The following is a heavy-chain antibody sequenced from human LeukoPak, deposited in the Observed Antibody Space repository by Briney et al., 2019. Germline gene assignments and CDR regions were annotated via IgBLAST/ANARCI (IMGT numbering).Heavy chain of an antibody. CDR1: GFTFSDYY. CDR2: ISSSGSTI. V-gene: IGHV3-11*04. J-gene: IGHJ2*01. CDR3: ARVPGYCSSTSCPYWYFDL. D-gene: IGHD2-2*01. Sequence: GGSLRLSCAASGFTFSDYYMSWIRQAPGKGLEWVSYISSSGSTIYYADSVKGRFTISRDNAKNSLYLQTNSLRAEDTAVYYCARVPGYCSSTSCPYWYFDLWGRGTLVTVSS.